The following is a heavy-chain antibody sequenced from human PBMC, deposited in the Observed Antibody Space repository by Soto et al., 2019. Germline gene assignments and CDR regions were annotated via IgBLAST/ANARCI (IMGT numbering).Heavy chain of an antibody. V-gene: IGHV1-46*01. Sequence: QVQLVQSGAEVKKPGASVKVSCKASGYTFTSYYMHWVRQAPGQGLEWMGIINPSGGSTSYAQKCQGRVTMTRDTSTSTVYMELSSLRSEDTAVYYCARDLSDPYSSGWYSDAFDIWGQGTMVTVSS. CDR3: ARDLSDPYSSGWYSDAFDI. CDR1: GYTFTSYY. J-gene: IGHJ3*02. D-gene: IGHD6-19*01. CDR2: INPSGGST.